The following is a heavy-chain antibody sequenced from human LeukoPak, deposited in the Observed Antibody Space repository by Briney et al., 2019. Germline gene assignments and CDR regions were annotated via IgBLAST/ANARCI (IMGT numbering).Heavy chain of an antibody. CDR3: AKWNRQPLVKGWFDS. Sequence: GGSLRLSCAASGFTFNTYGMHWVRQAPGKGLEWVSGINGNGGGTAYADSVKGRFTISRDNAKNSLYLQMSSLRVEDTALYFCAKWNRQPLVKGWFDSWGQGTLVTVSS. V-gene: IGHV3-9*01. CDR2: INGNGGGT. J-gene: IGHJ5*01. D-gene: IGHD6-13*01. CDR1: GFTFNTYG.